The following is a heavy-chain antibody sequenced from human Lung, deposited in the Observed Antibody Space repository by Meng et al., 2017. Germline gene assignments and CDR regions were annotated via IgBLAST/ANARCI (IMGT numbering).Heavy chain of an antibody. CDR3: ARGTPGRSYSDF. Sequence: QVHPVQAGAEGKTPRAPVKVSCKSSDYTFTGYGVSWVRQAPGQGLEWMAWLGAHDGDRSHAPRFQGRVTVTADRLTATSFMELRNLRYDDTAVYYCARGTPGRSYSDFWGQGTLVTVSS. CDR1: DYTFTGYG. D-gene: IGHD3-10*01. CDR2: LGAHDGDR. V-gene: IGHV1-18*04. J-gene: IGHJ4*02.